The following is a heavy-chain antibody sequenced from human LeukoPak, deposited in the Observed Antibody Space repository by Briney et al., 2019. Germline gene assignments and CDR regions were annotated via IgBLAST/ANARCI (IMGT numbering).Heavy chain of an antibody. D-gene: IGHD3-22*01. CDR3: TTVGDYDSMGFDY. CDR1: GFTVSSNY. V-gene: IGHV3-15*01. J-gene: IGHJ4*02. Sequence: PGGSLRLSCAASGFTVSSNYMSWVRQAPGKGLEWVGHIKSKTDGGTTDYAAPVKGRFTISRDDSKNTLYLQMNSLKTEDTAVYYCTTVGDYDSMGFDYWGQGTLVTVSS. CDR2: IKSKTDGGTT.